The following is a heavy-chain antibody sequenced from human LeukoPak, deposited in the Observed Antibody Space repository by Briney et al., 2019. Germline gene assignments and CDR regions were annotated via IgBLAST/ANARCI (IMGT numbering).Heavy chain of an antibody. CDR2: IYYSGST. Sequence: SETLSLTCTVSGGXISSYYWSWIRQPPGEGQEWIGHIYYSGSTNYNPSLKSRVTISVDTSKNQFSLKLSSVTAADTAVYYCAREVHSSYYFDYWGQGTLVTVSS. CDR3: AREVHSSYYFDY. J-gene: IGHJ4*02. V-gene: IGHV4-59*01. D-gene: IGHD6-13*01. CDR1: GGXISSYY.